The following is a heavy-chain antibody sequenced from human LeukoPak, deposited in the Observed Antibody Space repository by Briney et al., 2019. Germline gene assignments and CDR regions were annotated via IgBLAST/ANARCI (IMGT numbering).Heavy chain of an antibody. CDR1: GYTFTSYY. Sequence: ASVKVSCKASGYTFTSYYMHWVRQAPGQGLEWMGIINPSGGSTSYAQKFQGRVTMTRDTSTSTVYMELSSLRSEDTAVYYCAKGYIIAGRQWYLDLWGRGTLVGVSS. CDR2: INPSGGST. CDR3: AKGYIIAGRQWYLDL. D-gene: IGHD6-13*01. V-gene: IGHV1-46*01. J-gene: IGHJ2*01.